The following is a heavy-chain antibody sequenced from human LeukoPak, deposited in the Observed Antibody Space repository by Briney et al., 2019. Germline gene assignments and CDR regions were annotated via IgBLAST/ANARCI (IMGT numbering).Heavy chain of an antibody. CDR1: GFTFSNYG. CDR3: ARDHKRAGSREEARPLDY. D-gene: IGHD6-6*01. J-gene: IGHJ4*02. V-gene: IGHV3-33*01. Sequence: GGSLRLSCAASGFTFSNYGMHWVRLAPGKGLQWVAVIWNDGTNEYYGDSLKGRFTISRDNSNHTLYLQMNSLRVEDTAVYYCARDHKRAGSREEARPLDYWGQGTLVTVSS. CDR2: IWNDGTNE.